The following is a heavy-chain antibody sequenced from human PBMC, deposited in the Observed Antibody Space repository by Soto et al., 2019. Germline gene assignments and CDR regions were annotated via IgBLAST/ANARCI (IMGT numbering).Heavy chain of an antibody. J-gene: IGHJ4*02. CDR1: GAITNHH. CDR3: AKVTHRGPIAVAGPLGS. V-gene: IGHV1-46*01. Sequence: QVHLVQSGAEVKKPGASVNVSCQASGAITNHHMHWVRQAPGQVRVWMGIFNPSGISTTYTQKFQSRVAITRDTSTSTVYMELSSQTSEDTAVYFCAKVTHRGPIAVAGPLGSWGQVTLVIVSS. CDR2: FNPSGIST. D-gene: IGHD6-19*01.